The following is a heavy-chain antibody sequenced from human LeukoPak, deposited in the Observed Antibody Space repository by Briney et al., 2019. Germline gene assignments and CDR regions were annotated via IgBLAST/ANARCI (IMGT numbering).Heavy chain of an antibody. CDR3: ATVLRFLEKDAFDI. Sequence: ASVKVSCKASGGTFISYAISCVRQAPGQGLEWMGGIIPIFGTANYAQKFQGRVTITTDESTSTAYMELSSLRSEDTAVYYCATVLRFLEKDAFDIWGQGTMVTVSS. CDR2: IIPIFGTA. V-gene: IGHV1-69*05. J-gene: IGHJ3*02. D-gene: IGHD3-3*01. CDR1: GGTFISYA.